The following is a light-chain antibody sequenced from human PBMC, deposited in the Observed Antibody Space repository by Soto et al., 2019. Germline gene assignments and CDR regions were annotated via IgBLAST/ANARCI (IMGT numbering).Light chain of an antibody. CDR3: QHRMNWPLT. J-gene: IGKJ5*01. Sequence: EIVLTQSPATLSLSPGEIATLSFRASQTVSSYLLWYQQKRGQAPRLLIYDASNRATGIPARFSGSGSGTDFTLTISSLEPEDFAVYYCQHRMNWPLTFGQGTRLEIK. CDR2: DAS. CDR1: QTVSSY. V-gene: IGKV3-11*01.